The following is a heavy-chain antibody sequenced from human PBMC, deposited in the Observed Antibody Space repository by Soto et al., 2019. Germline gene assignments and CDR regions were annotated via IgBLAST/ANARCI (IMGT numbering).Heavy chain of an antibody. CDR2: ISQTGGT. Sequence: SDTLSLTSAVYGASLSGYDWSWVRQPPGKGLEWIGEISQTGGTNYDPSLKGRVSISIDTSKNQFSLRLSSVNAADTAIYYCARDPSANAFDIWGRGTMVTVSS. V-gene: IGHV4-34*01. J-gene: IGHJ3*02. CDR3: ARDPSANAFDI. CDR1: GASLSGYD.